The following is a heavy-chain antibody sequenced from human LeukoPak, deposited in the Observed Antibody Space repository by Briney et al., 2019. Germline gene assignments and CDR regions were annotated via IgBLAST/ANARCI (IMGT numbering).Heavy chain of an antibody. CDR1: GYSISSGYY. J-gene: IGHJ6*03. V-gene: IGHV4-38-2*01. CDR3: ARAPRFLEWFPYYYYMDV. Sequence: SETLSLTCEVSGYSISSGYYWGWIRQPPGKGLEWIGSIYHSGSTYYNPSLKSRVTISVDTSKHQFSLKLSSVTAADTAVYYCARAPRFLEWFPYYYYMDVWGKGTTVTVSS. CDR2: IYHSGST. D-gene: IGHD3-3*01.